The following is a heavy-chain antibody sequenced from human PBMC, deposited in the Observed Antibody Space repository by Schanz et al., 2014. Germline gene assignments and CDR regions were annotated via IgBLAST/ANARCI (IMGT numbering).Heavy chain of an antibody. J-gene: IGHJ3*01. Sequence: QVQLVQSGAEVKKPGASVSLSCEASGYTFTSYYIHWFRQAPGQGLEWMGLINPSVGNTNYAQKFRGRVTMTRDTSTSTVYMELSSLRSDDTAVYYCARETTIITGGAFDVWGQGTMVTVSS. CDR1: GYTFTSYY. CDR3: ARETTIITGGAFDV. D-gene: IGHD3-9*01. CDR2: INPSVGNT. V-gene: IGHV1-46*01.